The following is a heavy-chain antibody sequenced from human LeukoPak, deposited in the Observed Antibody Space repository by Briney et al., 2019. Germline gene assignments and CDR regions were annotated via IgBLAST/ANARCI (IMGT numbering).Heavy chain of an antibody. D-gene: IGHD6-13*01. V-gene: IGHV1-18*01. CDR1: GYTFTSYG. J-gene: IGHJ6*03. CDR3: ARAYSSSWYYYYYYMDV. CDR2: TSAYHGNT. Sequence: ASVKVSCKASGYTFTSYGISWVRQAPGQGLEWMGWTSAYHGNTNYAQKLHRRVTMTTDTSTSTAYLEVRSLRSDDTAVYYCARAYSSSWYYYYYYMDVWGKGTTVTVSS.